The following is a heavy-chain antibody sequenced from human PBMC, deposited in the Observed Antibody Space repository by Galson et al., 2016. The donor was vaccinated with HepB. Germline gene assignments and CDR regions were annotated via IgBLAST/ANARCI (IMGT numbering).Heavy chain of an antibody. CDR2: IYSGDST. V-gene: IGHV3-53*01. D-gene: IGHD3-10*01. CDR3: ARGVLPADH. Sequence: SLRLSCAVSGFTVSNNYMIWVRQAPGKGLEWVSLIYSGDSTSYADSVKGRFTISRDNSQNTLYLQMNSLRAEDTAVYYCARGVLPADHWGQGTLVTVSS. J-gene: IGHJ4*02. CDR1: GFTVSNNY.